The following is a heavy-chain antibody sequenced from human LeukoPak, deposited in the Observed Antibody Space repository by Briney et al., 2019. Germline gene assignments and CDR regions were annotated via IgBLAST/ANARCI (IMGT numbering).Heavy chain of an antibody. J-gene: IGHJ4*02. CDR2: INSGSNDI. CDR1: GFTVSDYP. D-gene: IGHD3/OR15-3a*01. V-gene: IGHV3-48*02. CDR3: ATDRDWAFDY. Sequence: GGSLRLSCAVSGFTVSDYPMNRVRQAPGKGLEWVSHINSGSNDIWYADSVKGRFTISRDNARSSLYLQMNSLRDGDTAVYYCATDRDWAFDYWGQGTLVTVSS.